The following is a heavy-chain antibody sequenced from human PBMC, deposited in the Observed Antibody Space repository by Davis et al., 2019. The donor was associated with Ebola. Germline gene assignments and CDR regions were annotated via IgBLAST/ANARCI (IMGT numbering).Heavy chain of an antibody. CDR3: IRWLRGEPD. V-gene: IGHV3-72*01. D-gene: IGHD3-10*01. Sequence: PGGSLRLSCAASGFTFSDHDVDWVRQAPGKGLEWVGRTRNKANKYNTEYAASVKGRLAFSRDDSKNSLYLQMNSLKTEDTAVYYCIRWLRGEPDWGQGTLVSVSS. CDR2: TRNKANKYNT. CDR1: GFTFSDHD. J-gene: IGHJ4*02.